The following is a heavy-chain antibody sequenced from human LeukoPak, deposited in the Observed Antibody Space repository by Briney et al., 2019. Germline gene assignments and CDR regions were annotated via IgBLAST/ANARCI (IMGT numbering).Heavy chain of an antibody. CDR3: ARTYYGSGSYHPRYYYGMDV. D-gene: IGHD3-10*01. CDR2: ISAYNGNT. V-gene: IGHV1-18*04. J-gene: IGHJ6*02. Sequence: VASVKVSCKASGYTFTGYYMHWVRQAPGQGLEWMGWISAYNGNTNYAQKLQGRVTMTTDTSTSTAYMELRSLRSDDTAVYYCARTYYGSGSYHPRYYYGMDVWGQGTTVTVSS. CDR1: GYTFTGYY.